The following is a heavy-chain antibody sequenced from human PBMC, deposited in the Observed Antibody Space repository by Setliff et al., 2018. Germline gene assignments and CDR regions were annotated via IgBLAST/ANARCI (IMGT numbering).Heavy chain of an antibody. CDR1: GYTLTNYY. J-gene: IGHJ6*03. V-gene: IGHV1-46*01. CDR3: AREGVDTRSSTDYRYYMDV. Sequence: GASVKVSCKASGYTLTNYYMHWVRQAPGQGLEWMGIINPSGGLTRYAQKFQGRVTMTRDTSTSTVYMELSSLRFEDTAVYYCAREGVDTRSSTDYRYYMDVWGKGTTVTVSS. CDR2: INPSGGLT. D-gene: IGHD5-18*01.